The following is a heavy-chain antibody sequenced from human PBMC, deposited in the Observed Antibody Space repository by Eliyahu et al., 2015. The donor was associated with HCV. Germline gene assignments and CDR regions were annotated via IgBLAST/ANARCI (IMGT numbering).Heavy chain of an antibody. D-gene: IGHD3-16*01. J-gene: IGHJ6*02. V-gene: IGHV3-9*01. Sequence: EVQLVESGGGLVQPGRSXXLSCAASGFNFDDXAMHWVRQAPGKGLEWVSGISWNSGHKEYADSVKGRFTXSRDNAKKSLYLQMDSLRAEDTALYYCAKDIFPSGHLGDYGMDVWGQGTTVTVSS. CDR3: AKDIFPSGHLGDYGMDV. CDR1: GFNFDDXA. CDR2: ISWNSGHK.